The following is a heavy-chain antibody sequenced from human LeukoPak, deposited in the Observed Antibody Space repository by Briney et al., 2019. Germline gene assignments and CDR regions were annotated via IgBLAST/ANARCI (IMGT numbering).Heavy chain of an antibody. CDR2: ISYDVSNK. CDR3: ARDLITPSYDSSGYYYYYYGMDV. Sequence: PGGSLRLSCAASGFTFSSYGMHWVRQAPGKGLEWVAVISYDVSNKYYADSVKGRFTISRDNAKNSLYLQMNSLRAEDTAVYYCARDLITPSYDSSGYYYYYYGMDVWGQGTTVTVSS. D-gene: IGHD3-22*01. CDR1: GFTFSSYG. V-gene: IGHV3-30*03. J-gene: IGHJ6*02.